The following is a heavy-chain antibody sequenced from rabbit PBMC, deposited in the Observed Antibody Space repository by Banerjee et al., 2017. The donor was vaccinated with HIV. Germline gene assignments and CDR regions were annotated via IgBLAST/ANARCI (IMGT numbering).Heavy chain of an antibody. Sequence: QEQLEESGGDLVKPEGSLTITCTASGFSFSNKYVMCWVRQAPGKGLEWIGCIYTDSDGTWYASWVNGRFTITRSTSLNTVDLKMTSLTAADTATYFCARDLAGVIGWNFDLWGQGTLVTVS. J-gene: IGHJ4*01. CDR1: GFSFSNKYV. CDR2: IYTDSDGT. D-gene: IGHD4-1*01. V-gene: IGHV1S43*01. CDR3: ARDLAGVIGWNFDL.